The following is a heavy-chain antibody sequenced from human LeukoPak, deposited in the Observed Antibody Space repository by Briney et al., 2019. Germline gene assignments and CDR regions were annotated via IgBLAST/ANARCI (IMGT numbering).Heavy chain of an antibody. CDR2: INQGGREK. CDR1: GFTFSDFW. Sequence: SGGSLRLSCAASGFTFSDFWMTWVRQAPGKGLEWVANINQGGREKYYVDSVEGRFTISRDNAKNSLYLQMNSLKAEDTAVYYCAKEGGGKSWGRGPLVTVSS. D-gene: IGHD3-16*01. V-gene: IGHV3-7*05. J-gene: IGHJ4*02. CDR3: AKEGGGKS.